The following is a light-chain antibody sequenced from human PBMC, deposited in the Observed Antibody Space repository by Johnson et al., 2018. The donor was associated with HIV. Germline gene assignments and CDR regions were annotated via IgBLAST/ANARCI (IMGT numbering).Light chain of an antibody. CDR1: SSNIGSNY. CDR3: GTWDTSLSVGV. CDR2: DSD. Sequence: QSVLTQPPSVSAAPGQTVTISCSGSSSNIGSNYVSWYQQLPGTAPKLLIYDSDKRPSGIPDRFSGSNSGTSATLGITGLQTGDEADYYCGTWDTSLSVGVFGTGTKVTVL. J-gene: IGLJ1*01. V-gene: IGLV1-51*01.